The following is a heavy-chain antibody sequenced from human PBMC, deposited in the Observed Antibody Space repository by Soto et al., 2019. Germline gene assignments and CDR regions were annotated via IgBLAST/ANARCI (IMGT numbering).Heavy chain of an antibody. CDR3: ARGRNGMDV. CDR2: MNPNSGNT. V-gene: IGHV1-8*01. CDR1: GDTLTNYD. Sequence: QVQLVQSGAEVKKPGASVKVSCKASGDTLTNYDIKWVRQATGQGLEWMGWMNPNSGNTGYAQKFQGRVTMTRNTSIRTAYMALSSLRSADTAVYYCARGRNGMDVWGQGTTVTVSS. J-gene: IGHJ6*02.